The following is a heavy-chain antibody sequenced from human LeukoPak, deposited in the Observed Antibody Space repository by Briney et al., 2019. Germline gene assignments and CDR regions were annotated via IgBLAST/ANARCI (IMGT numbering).Heavy chain of an antibody. CDR1: GHSISSGYY. V-gene: IGHV4-38-2*02. CDR3: AKLWRTVVEEDY. D-gene: IGHD3-3*01. J-gene: IGHJ4*02. Sequence: PSETLSLTCTVSGHSISSGYYWGWIRQPPGKGLEWIGSIYHSDSTYYNPSLKSRVILSVNTSKNPFSLKLTSVTAADTAVYYCAKLWRTVVEEDYWGQGTLVTVSS. CDR2: IYHSDST.